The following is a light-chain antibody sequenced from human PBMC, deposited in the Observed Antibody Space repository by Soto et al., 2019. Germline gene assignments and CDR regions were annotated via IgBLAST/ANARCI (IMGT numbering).Light chain of an antibody. V-gene: IGKV3-15*01. J-gene: IGKJ5*01. CDR2: DAS. CDR3: QQYKNWPPIT. CDR1: QSISSN. Sequence: ETVMTQSPATLSVSPGERATLSFSASQSISSNLAWFQQKPGQAPRLLIYDASTMATGFPARFSGSGSGTEFTLTISSLQSEDFAVYFCQQYKNWPPITFGQGTRLEIK.